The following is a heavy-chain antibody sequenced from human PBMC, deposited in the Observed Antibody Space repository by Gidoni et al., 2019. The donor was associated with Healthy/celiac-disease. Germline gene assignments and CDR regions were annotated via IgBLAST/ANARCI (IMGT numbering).Heavy chain of an antibody. V-gene: IGHV3-30-3*01. D-gene: IGHD2-15*01. CDR3: ARDSAVVAATALGLGWFDP. Sequence: QVQLVESGGGVVQPGRSLRLSCAASGFTFRSYAMPWVRQAPGKGLEWVAVISYDGSNKYYADSVKGRFTISRDNSKNTLYLQMNSLRAEDTAVYYCARDSAVVAATALGLGWFDPWGQGTLVTVSS. CDR1: GFTFRSYA. CDR2: ISYDGSNK. J-gene: IGHJ5*02.